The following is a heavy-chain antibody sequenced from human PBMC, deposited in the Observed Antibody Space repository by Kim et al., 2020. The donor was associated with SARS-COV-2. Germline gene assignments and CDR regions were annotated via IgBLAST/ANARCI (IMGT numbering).Heavy chain of an antibody. D-gene: IGHD6-6*01. CDR1: GYTFTSYA. CDR2: INTNTGNP. CDR3: AREIPTYSSSSPPQYHQEDY. V-gene: IGHV7-4-1*02. Sequence: ASVKVSCKASGYTFTSYAMNWVRQAPGQGLEWMGWINTNTGNPTYAQGFTGRFVFSLDTSVSTAYLQISSLKAEDTAVYYCAREIPTYSSSSPPQYHQEDYWGQGTLVTVSS. J-gene: IGHJ4*01.